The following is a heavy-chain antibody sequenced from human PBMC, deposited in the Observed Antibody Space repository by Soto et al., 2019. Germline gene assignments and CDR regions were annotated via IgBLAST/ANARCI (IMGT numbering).Heavy chain of an antibody. CDR2: IWDDGRRK. V-gene: IGHV3-33*01. Sequence: GGSLRLSCAASGFTFSLYGMHWALQAPGKGLEWVAAIWDDGRRKDYADSVKDRLFISRDNSKNTLYLQLDSLRPEDTAVYYCATWQGSLNFHYWGQGILVTVSS. CDR3: ATWQGSLNFHY. CDR1: GFTFSLYG. J-gene: IGHJ4*02.